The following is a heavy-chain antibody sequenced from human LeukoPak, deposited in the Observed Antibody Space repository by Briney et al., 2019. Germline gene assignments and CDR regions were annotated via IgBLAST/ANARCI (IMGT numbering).Heavy chain of an antibody. CDR3: ARDWGHSDAFDI. D-gene: IGHD3-16*01. CDR2: ISGDNGDT. Sequence: ASVKVSCKASGYTFTSYGISWVRQAPGQGLEWMGWISGDNGDTNYAQKFQGRVTMTRDTSISTAYMELSRLRSDDTAVYYCARDWGHSDAFDIWGQGTMVTVSS. CDR1: GYTFTSYG. J-gene: IGHJ3*02. V-gene: IGHV1-18*01.